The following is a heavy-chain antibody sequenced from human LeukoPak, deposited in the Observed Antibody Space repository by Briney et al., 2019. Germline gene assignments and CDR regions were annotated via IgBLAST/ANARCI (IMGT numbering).Heavy chain of an antibody. V-gene: IGHV1-2*02. CDR1: GYTFTGYY. D-gene: IGHD6-19*01. CDR3: AKASAAVVVNRYYFDY. CDR2: INPNSGGT. J-gene: IGHJ4*02. Sequence: ASVKVSCKASGYTFTGYYMHWVRQAPGQGLEWMGWINPNSGGTNYAQKFQGRVTMTRDTSISTAYMELSRLRSDDTALYYCAKASAAVVVNRYYFDYWGKRTLVTVSS.